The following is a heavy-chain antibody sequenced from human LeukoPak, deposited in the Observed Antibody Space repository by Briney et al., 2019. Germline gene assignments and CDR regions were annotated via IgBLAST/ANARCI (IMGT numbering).Heavy chain of an antibody. D-gene: IGHD5-12*01. CDR3: ARSGLDSRYYFGMDV. Sequence: PSETLSLTCTVSGGSISSYYWSWIRQPPGGGLEWIGYIYYSGSTDYNPSLKRRVTISLDTSKSQFSLKLRSVTAADTAVYYCARSGLDSRYYFGMDVWGQGTTVTVSS. CDR1: GGSISSYY. J-gene: IGHJ6*02. CDR2: IYYSGST. V-gene: IGHV4-59*01.